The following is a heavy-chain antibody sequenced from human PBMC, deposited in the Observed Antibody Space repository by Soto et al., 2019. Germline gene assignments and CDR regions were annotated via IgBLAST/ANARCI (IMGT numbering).Heavy chain of an antibody. J-gene: IGHJ3*02. Sequence: GGSLRLSCAASGFTFSSYWMSWVRQAPGKGLEWVANIKQDGSEKYYVDSVKGRFTISRDNAKNSLYLQMNSLRAEDTAVYYCASHGVDIVLVPGAFDIWGQGTMVTVSS. CDR1: GFTFSSYW. CDR2: IKQDGSEK. D-gene: IGHD2-2*03. CDR3: ASHGVDIVLVPGAFDI. V-gene: IGHV3-7*01.